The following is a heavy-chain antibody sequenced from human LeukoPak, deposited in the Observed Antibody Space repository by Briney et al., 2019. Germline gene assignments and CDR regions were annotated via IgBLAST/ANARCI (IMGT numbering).Heavy chain of an antibody. CDR2: IYSGGSP. CDR1: GFTFSTNY. D-gene: IGHD3-22*01. CDR3: ARDLNYYDSSGYGH. Sequence: GGSLRLSCAASGFTFSTNYMSWVRQAPGKGLEWVPVIYSGGSPYYAASVKGRFTISRDNSKNTTYLQMNSLRAEDTAVYYCARDLNYYDSSGYGHWGQGTLVTVSS. J-gene: IGHJ4*02. V-gene: IGHV3-53*01.